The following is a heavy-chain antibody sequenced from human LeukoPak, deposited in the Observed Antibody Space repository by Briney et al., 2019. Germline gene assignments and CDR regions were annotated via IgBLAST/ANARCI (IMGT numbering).Heavy chain of an antibody. Sequence: GASVKVSCKASGYTFTGYYMHWVRQAPGQGLEWMGWINPNHGDTNYAQKFQDRVSMTRDTSISTAYMELSSLRSEDTAVYYCARSASAGYFDWYKVGYYYYYMDVWGKGTTVTISS. V-gene: IGHV1-2*02. CDR3: ARSASAGYFDWYKVGYYYYYMDV. CDR1: GYTFTGYY. D-gene: IGHD3-9*01. J-gene: IGHJ6*03. CDR2: INPNHGDT.